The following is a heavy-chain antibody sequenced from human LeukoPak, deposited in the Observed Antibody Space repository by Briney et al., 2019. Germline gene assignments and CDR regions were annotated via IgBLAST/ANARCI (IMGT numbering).Heavy chain of an antibody. CDR2: IKSKTDGGAT. D-gene: IGHD3-22*01. CDR1: ELTSPNAW. Sequence: PGLSLRLSCAASELTSPNAWKSWAHQAPGKGLEWVGRIKSKTDGGATDYAAPMKGRFTTSRDNSKNTLYLQMNSLKTEVTAVYYCTTDLADPNLYDSSPFYRYWGEGTRVSVPS. V-gene: IGHV3-15*01. CDR3: TTDLADPNLYDSSPFYRY. J-gene: IGHJ4*02.